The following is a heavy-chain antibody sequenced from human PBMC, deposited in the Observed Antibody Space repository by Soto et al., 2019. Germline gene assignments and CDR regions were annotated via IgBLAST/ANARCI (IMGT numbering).Heavy chain of an antibody. D-gene: IGHD3-22*01. Sequence: QVQLVQSGAEVKKPGASVKVSCKASGYTFTSYYMHWVRQAPGQGLEWMGIINPSAGSTSYAQKFQGRVTMTRDTSTSTVYMELSSLRSEDTAVYYCAREVAHSSGYYYSNYYYYGMDVWGQGTTVTVSS. J-gene: IGHJ6*02. CDR3: AREVAHSSGYYYSNYYYYGMDV. V-gene: IGHV1-46*01. CDR1: GYTFTSYY. CDR2: INPSAGST.